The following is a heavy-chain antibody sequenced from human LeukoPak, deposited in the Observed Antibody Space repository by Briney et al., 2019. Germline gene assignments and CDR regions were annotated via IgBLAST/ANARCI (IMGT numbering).Heavy chain of an antibody. CDR2: ISWNSGSI. J-gene: IGHJ5*02. CDR3: AKDESLYYYGSGSYYKT. V-gene: IGHV3-9*01. Sequence: PGGSLRLSCAASGFTFDDYAMHWVRQAPGKGLEWVSGISWNSGSIGYADSVKGRFTISRDDAKNSLYLQMNSLRAEDTALYYCAKDESLYYYGSGSYYKTWGQGTLVTVSS. D-gene: IGHD3-10*01. CDR1: GFTFDDYA.